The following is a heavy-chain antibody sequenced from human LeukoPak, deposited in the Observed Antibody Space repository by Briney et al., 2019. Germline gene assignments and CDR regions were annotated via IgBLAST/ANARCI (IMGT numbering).Heavy chain of an antibody. V-gene: IGHV3-15*05. CDR3: VTVFHSWYTVY. J-gene: IGHJ4*02. CDR2: IKSKIAGGTT. D-gene: IGHD6-13*01. CDR1: GFNFNNAW. Sequence: VGSLRLSCAASGFNFNNAWMSWVRRAPGKGLEWLGRIKSKIAGGTTDYPAPVKGRFTISRDDSKNMLYLQMSSLKVEDTALYYCVTVFHSWYTVYWGQGTLVTVSS.